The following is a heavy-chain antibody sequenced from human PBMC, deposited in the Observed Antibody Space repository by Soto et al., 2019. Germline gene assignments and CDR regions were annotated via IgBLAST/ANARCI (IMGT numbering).Heavy chain of an antibody. V-gene: IGHV1-8*01. CDR1: GYSLTDNG. CDR2: ISPDSGKT. CDR3: ARVYGYYYYFMDV. J-gene: IGHJ6*03. D-gene: IGHD2-8*01. Sequence: ASVKVSCKASGYSLTDNGITWVRQASGQGLEYVGWISPDSGKTDYAQKFQGRVTMTRDTSINTVYMELSSLRSDDTAVYYCARVYGYYYYFMDVWGKGTTVTVSS.